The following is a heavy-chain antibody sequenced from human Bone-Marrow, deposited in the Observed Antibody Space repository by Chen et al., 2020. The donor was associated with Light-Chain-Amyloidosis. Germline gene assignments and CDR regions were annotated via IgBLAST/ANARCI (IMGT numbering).Heavy chain of an antibody. Sequence: QVQLVQSGAEVKKPGASVKVSCKASGYTFTSYGISWVRQAPGQGLEWMGWISTYNGNTNYAQNLQGRGTMTTDTSTSTAYMELRSLRYDDTAVYYCARDPGYSSSWSPGSFWGQGTLVTVSS. D-gene: IGHD6-13*01. V-gene: IGHV1-18*01. CDR3: ARDPGYSSSWSPGSF. CDR1: GYTFTSYG. J-gene: IGHJ4*02. CDR2: ISTYNGNT.